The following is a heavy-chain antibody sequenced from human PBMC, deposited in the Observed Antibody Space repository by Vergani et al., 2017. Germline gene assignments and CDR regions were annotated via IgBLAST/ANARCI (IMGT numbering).Heavy chain of an antibody. CDR2: TYYRSKWYN. D-gene: IGHD3-9*01. J-gene: IGHJ4*02. CDR1: GDSVSSNSAA. V-gene: IGHV6-1*01. Sequence: QVQLQQSGPGLVKPSQTLSLTCAISGDSVSSNSAAWNWIRQSPSRGLEWLGRTYYRSKWYNDYAVSVKSRITINPDTSKNQFSLQLNSVTPEDTAVYYCASSQEVVLRYFDWLSPSFDYWGQGTLVTVSS. CDR3: ASSQEVVLRYFDWLSPSFDY.